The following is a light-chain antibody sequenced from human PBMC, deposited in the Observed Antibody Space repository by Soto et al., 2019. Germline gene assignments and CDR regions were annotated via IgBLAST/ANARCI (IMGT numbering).Light chain of an antibody. J-gene: IGKJ3*01. CDR1: QSVSSN. CDR2: GTS. Sequence: EIVMTQSPATLSVSPGERATLSCRASQSVSSNLAWYQQKPGQAPRLLIYGTSTRATGIPARFGGSGSGTGFTLTISSLQSEDFAVYYCQQYNNWPFTFGPGTKVYIK. V-gene: IGKV3-15*01. CDR3: QQYNNWPFT.